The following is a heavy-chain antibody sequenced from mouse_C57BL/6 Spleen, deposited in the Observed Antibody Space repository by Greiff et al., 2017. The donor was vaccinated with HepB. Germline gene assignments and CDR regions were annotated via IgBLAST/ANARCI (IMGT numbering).Heavy chain of an antibody. CDR3: ARGGGPYDY. V-gene: IGHV1-61*01. D-gene: IGHD3-3*01. Sequence: VQLQQPGAELVRPGSSVKLSCKASGYTFTSYWMDWVKQRPGQGLEWIGNIYPSDSETHYNQKFKDKATLTVDKSSSTAYMQLSGLTSEDSAVYYCARGGGPYDYWGQGTTLTVSS. CDR2: IYPSDSET. CDR1: GYTFTSYW. J-gene: IGHJ2*01.